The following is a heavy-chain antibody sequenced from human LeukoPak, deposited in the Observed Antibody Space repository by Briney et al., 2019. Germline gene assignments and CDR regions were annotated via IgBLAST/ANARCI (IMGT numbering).Heavy chain of an antibody. CDR3: AREASGSDNYYSDF. J-gene: IGHJ4*02. D-gene: IGHD3-10*01. CDR2: IHKDGKNT. V-gene: IGHV3-74*03. Sequence: GGSLRLSCAASGFTFSTYWMQWVRQAPGKGPVWVSRIHKDGKNTKYADSVEGRFTISRDNGKSTLYLQMNSLRAEDTAVYYCAREASGSDNYYSDFWGQGTLVTVSS. CDR1: GFTFSTYW.